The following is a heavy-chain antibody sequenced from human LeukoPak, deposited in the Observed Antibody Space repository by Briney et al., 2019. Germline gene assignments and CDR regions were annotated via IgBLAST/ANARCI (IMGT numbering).Heavy chain of an antibody. CDR3: ARLRGFGVITAYYYAMDV. CDR2: IYSSGST. J-gene: IGHJ6*02. D-gene: IGHD3-3*01. CDR1: GGSISSYY. Sequence: PSETLSLTCTVSGGSISSYYWSWIRQPPGKGLEWIGYIYSSGSTNYNPSLESRVTISLDTSKSQFSLKLSSVTAADTAVYYCARLRGFGVITAYYYAMDVWGQGTTVTVSS. V-gene: IGHV4-59*08.